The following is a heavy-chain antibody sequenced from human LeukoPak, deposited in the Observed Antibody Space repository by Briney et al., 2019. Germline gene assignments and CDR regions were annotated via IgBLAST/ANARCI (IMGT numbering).Heavy chain of an antibody. J-gene: IGHJ4*02. CDR3: ARELSSGYSDY. CDR2: IYSDNT. CDR1: GFTVSSNS. V-gene: IGHV3-53*01. Sequence: GGSLRLSCTVSGFTVSSNSMSWVRQAPGEGLEWVSFIYSDNTHYSDSVKGRFTISRDNSKNTLYLQMNSLRAEDTAVYYCARELSSGYSDYWGQGTLVTVSS. D-gene: IGHD3-22*01.